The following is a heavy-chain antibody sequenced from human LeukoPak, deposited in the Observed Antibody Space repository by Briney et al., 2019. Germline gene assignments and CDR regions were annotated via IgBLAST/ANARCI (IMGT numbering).Heavy chain of an antibody. CDR3: AREFPYYYGMDV. CDR1: GGSISSYY. CDR2: IYTSRST. J-gene: IGHJ6*02. V-gene: IGHV4-4*07. Sequence: SETLSLTCSVSGGSISSYYWSWIRQPAGKRLEWIGRIYTSRSTNYNPSLKSRVTMSVDTSKNQFSLKLNSVTAADTAVYYCAREFPYYYGMDVWGHGTTVIVSS.